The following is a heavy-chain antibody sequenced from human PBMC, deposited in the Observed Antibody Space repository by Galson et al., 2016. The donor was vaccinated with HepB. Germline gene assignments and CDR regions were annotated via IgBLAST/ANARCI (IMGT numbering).Heavy chain of an antibody. Sequence: ETLSLTCAVYGGPFVAHYWSWLRQPPGKGLEWIGEANYRGKTNYNPSLKSRLTISVDTSRNQFSLRLTSVTAADTAIYYCARMDVVTTNFFDPWGQGTLVTVSS. CDR3: ARMDVVTTNFFDP. V-gene: IGHV4-34*01. CDR1: GGPFVAHY. CDR2: ANYRGKT. J-gene: IGHJ5*02. D-gene: IGHD5-12*01.